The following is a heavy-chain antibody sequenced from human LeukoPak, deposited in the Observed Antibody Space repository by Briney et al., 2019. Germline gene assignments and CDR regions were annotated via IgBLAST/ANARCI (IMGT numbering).Heavy chain of an antibody. CDR1: GFTFSSYE. J-gene: IGHJ4*02. CDR2: ISRSGRTI. V-gene: IGHV3-48*03. CDR3: ARNYGFDY. Sequence: GGSLRLSCASSGFTFSSYEMNWVRQAPGKGLEWVSYISRSGRTIYYADSVKGRFTISRDNAKNSLYLQMNSLRAEDTAVYYCARNYGFDYWGQGTLVTVSS. D-gene: IGHD3-10*01.